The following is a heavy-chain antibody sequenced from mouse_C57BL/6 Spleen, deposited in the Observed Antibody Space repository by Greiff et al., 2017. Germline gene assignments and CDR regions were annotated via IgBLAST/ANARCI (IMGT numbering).Heavy chain of an antibody. CDR2: INYDGSST. Sequence: EVNVVESEEGLVQPGSSMKLSCTASGFTFSDYYMAWVRQVPEKGLEWVANINYDGSSTYYLDSLKSRFIISRDNAKNILYLQMSSLKSEDTATYYCARDRNWDGGYAMDYWGQGTSVTVSS. CDR1: GFTFSDYY. D-gene: IGHD4-1*01. J-gene: IGHJ4*01. V-gene: IGHV5-16*01. CDR3: ARDRNWDGGYAMDY.